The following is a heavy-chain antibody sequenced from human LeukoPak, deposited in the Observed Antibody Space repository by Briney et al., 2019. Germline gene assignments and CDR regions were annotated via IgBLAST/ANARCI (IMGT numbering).Heavy chain of an antibody. V-gene: IGHV3-13*01. D-gene: IGHD3-22*01. CDR1: GFTFSSYD. CDR2: IGTAGDT. Sequence: GGALRLSCAASGFTFSSYDMHWVRHATRKGREWASAIGTAGDTYYPGSETGRFTISRENANHSLYLQMNSLRAGDTAVYYCAREVHYDSSGRPGGMDVWGQGTTVTVSS. J-gene: IGHJ6*02. CDR3: AREVHYDSSGRPGGMDV.